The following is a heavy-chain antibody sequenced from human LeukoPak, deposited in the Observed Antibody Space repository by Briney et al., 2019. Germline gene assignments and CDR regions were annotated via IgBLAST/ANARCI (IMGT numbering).Heavy chain of an antibody. CDR1: GYSFTSYW. Sequence: KVGESLKISCKGSGYSFTSYWISWVRQMPGKGLEWMGRIDPSGSYTNYSPSFQGHVTISADKSISTAYLQWSSLKASDTAMYYCARLCCGGVVAIDPWGQGTLVTVSS. CDR2: IDPSGSYT. V-gene: IGHV5-10-1*01. CDR3: ARLCCGGVVAIDP. J-gene: IGHJ5*02. D-gene: IGHD2-21*01.